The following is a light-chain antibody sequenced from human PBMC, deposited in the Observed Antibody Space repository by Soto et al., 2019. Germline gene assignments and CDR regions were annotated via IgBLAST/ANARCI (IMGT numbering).Light chain of an antibody. CDR2: EVV. J-gene: IGLJ3*02. CDR3: AAWDDNLNGWV. CDR1: KSDIGVYDF. Sequence: QSALTQPPSASGSPGQSVTISCTGTKSDIGVYDFVSWYQHHPGKAPRLIIYEVVQRPSGVPDRFSGSKSGNTASLTVSGLQAADEADYYCAAWDDNLNGWVFGGGTQLTVL. V-gene: IGLV2-8*01.